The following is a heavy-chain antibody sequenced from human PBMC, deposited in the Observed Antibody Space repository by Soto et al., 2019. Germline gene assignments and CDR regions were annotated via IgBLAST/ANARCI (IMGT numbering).Heavy chain of an antibody. D-gene: IGHD3-10*01. CDR2: ISSSGSTI. CDR3: ARERITMVRGANDY. Sequence: LRLSCAASGFTFSDYYMSWIRQAPGKGLEWVSYISSSGSTIYYADSVKGRFTISRDNAKNSLYLQMNSLRAEDTAVYYCARERITMVRGANDYWGQGTLVTVSS. J-gene: IGHJ4*02. CDR1: GFTFSDYY. V-gene: IGHV3-11*01.